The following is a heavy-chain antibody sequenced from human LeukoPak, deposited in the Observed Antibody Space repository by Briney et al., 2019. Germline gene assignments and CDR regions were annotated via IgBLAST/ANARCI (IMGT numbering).Heavy chain of an antibody. CDR2: ISSNGGST. V-gene: IGHV3-64*01. Sequence: PGGSLRLSCAASGFTFSSYAMHWVRQAPGKGLEYVSAISSNGGSTYYANSVKGRFTISRDNSKNTLYLQMGSLRAGDMAVYYCARDTSSSGWYVGWFDPWGQGTLVTVSS. D-gene: IGHD6-19*01. J-gene: IGHJ5*02. CDR3: ARDTSSSGWYVGWFDP. CDR1: GFTFSSYA.